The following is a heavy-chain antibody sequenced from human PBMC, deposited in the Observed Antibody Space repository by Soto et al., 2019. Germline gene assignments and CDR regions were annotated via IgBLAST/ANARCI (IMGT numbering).Heavy chain of an antibody. Sequence: SQTLSLTCAISGDSVSSNSAGLNWIRQSPSRGLEWLGRTYYRSKWYNDYAVSVKSRITINPDTSKNQFSLQLNSVTPEDTAVYYCARSSIAARPGNWFEPWGQGTLVTVSS. CDR3: ARSSIAARPGNWFEP. D-gene: IGHD6-6*01. CDR2: TYYRSKWYN. J-gene: IGHJ5*02. V-gene: IGHV6-1*01. CDR1: GDSVSSNSAG.